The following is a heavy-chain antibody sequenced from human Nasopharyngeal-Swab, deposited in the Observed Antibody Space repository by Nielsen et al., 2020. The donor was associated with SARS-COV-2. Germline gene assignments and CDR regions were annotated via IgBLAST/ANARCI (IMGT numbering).Heavy chain of an antibody. CDR1: GYTFTGYY. CDR3: ARDLGYIRYCSGGSCYQDY. V-gene: IGHV1-2*06. CDR2: INPNSGGP. Sequence: ASEKVSCKASGYTFTGYYMHWVRQAPGQGLEWMGRINPNSGGPNYAQKFQGRVTMTRDTSISTAYMELSRLRSDDTAVYYCARDLGYIRYCSGGSCYQDYWGQGTLVTVSS. J-gene: IGHJ4*02. D-gene: IGHD2-15*01.